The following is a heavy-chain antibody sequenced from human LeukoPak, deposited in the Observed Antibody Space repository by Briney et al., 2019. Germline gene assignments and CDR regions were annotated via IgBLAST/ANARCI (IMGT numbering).Heavy chain of an antibody. V-gene: IGHV4-59*01. CDR2: IYSSGST. D-gene: IGHD6-19*01. CDR3: ARGYSRDWGLQYFQH. J-gene: IGHJ1*01. CDR1: DGSISNYY. Sequence: SETLSLTCTVSDGSISNYYWSWIRQPPGKGLEWIGYIYSSGSTSYNPSLKSRVTMSVDTSKNQLSLNLNSVTAADTAVYHCARGYSRDWGLQYFQHWGQGTLVTVSS.